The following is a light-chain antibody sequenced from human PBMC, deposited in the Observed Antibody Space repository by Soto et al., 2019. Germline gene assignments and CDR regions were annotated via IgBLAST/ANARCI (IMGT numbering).Light chain of an antibody. Sequence: SRITQSPSSLSASTGDRVTITCRASQGISSYLAWYQQKPGKAPKLLIYKASSLESGVPSRFSGSGSGTELTLTISSLQPDDFATYYCQQYNSYPYTFGQGTKVDNK. J-gene: IGKJ2*01. CDR2: KAS. CDR1: QGISSY. V-gene: IGKV1-5*03. CDR3: QQYNSYPYT.